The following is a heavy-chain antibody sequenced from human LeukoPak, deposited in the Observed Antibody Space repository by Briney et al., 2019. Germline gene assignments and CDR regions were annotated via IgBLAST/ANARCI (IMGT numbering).Heavy chain of an antibody. V-gene: IGHV4-59*01. CDR3: ARHSYGDYDRWFDL. J-gene: IGHJ5*02. D-gene: IGHD4-17*01. CDR1: GGSISSYY. Sequence: SETLSLTCTVSGGSISSYYWSWIRQPPGKGLEWIGYIYYSGSTNYNPSLKSRVTISVDTSKKQFSLELNSVTAADTAVYYCARHSYGDYDRWFDLWGQGTLVTVSS. CDR2: IYYSGST.